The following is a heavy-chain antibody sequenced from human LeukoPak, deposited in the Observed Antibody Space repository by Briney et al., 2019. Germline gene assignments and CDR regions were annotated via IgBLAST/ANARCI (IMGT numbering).Heavy chain of an antibody. CDR1: GGSISSGGFY. CDR2: ISYSGTT. V-gene: IGHV4-31*09. Sequence: PSETLSLTCTVSGGSISSGGFYWSWIRQHPGKGLEWIGYISYSGTTYYNPSLKSRVAISVDKTKNQFSLKLSSVTAADTAVYYCASEGSGYYFSDYWGQGTLVTVSS. D-gene: IGHD3-22*01. CDR3: ASEGSGYYFSDY. J-gene: IGHJ4*02.